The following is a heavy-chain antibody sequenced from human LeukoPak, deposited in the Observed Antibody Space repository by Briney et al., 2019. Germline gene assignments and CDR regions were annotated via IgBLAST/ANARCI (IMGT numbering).Heavy chain of an antibody. V-gene: IGHV3-48*03. CDR1: GFTISSYE. Sequence: GGSLRLSCAASGFTISSYEMNWVRQAPGKGLEWVSYISSSGSTIYYADSVKGRFTISRDNAKNSLYLQMNSLRAEDTAVYYCARIPLCGGDCYSDYWGQGTLVTVSS. CDR2: ISSSGSTI. J-gene: IGHJ4*02. CDR3: ARIPLCGGDCYSDY. D-gene: IGHD2-21*02.